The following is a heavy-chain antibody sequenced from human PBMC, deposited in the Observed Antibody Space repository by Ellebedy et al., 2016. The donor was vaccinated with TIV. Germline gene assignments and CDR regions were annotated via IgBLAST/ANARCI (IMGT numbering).Heavy chain of an antibody. CDR1: GFTFSSYA. CDR3: AKARYSSSRVPFFY. V-gene: IGHV3-23*01. Sequence: GESLKISXAASGFTFSSYAMSWVRQAPGKGLEWVSAISGSGGSTYYADSVKGRFTISRDNSKNTLYLQMNSLRAEDTAVYYCAKARYSSSRVPFFYWGQGTLVTVSS. J-gene: IGHJ4*02. CDR2: ISGSGGST. D-gene: IGHD6-13*01.